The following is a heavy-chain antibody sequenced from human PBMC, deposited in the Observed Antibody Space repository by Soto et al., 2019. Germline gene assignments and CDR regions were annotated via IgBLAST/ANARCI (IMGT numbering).Heavy chain of an antibody. J-gene: IGHJ6*02. V-gene: IGHV4-61*01. CDR1: GGSVSSGSYY. D-gene: IGHD4-17*01. CDR3: AREGTYGGKPPRGMDV. CDR2: IYYSGRT. Sequence: QVQLQESGPGLVKPSETLSLTCTVSGGSVSSGSYYWSWIRQPPGKGLEWIGYIYYSGRTNYNPSLTGRVAITVDTAKNQFALKVSAVTAADTAVYDCAREGTYGGKPPRGMDVWGQGTTVTVSS.